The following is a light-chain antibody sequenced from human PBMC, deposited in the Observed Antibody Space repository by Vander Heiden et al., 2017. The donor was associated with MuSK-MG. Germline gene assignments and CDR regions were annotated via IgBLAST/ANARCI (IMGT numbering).Light chain of an antibody. CDR2: DAS. CDR3: QQYNYWPPIT. J-gene: IGKJ5*01. Sequence: EIVMTQSPATLSVSPGERATLSCRASQSVGTNLAWHQQKPGQAPRLLINDASTRATGIPARFSGSGYGTEFTLTISSLQSEDFAVYYCQQYNYWPPITFGQGTRLEIK. V-gene: IGKV3-15*01. CDR1: QSVGTN.